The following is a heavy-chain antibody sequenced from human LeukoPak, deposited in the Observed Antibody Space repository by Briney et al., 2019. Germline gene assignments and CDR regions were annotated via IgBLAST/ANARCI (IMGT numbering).Heavy chain of an antibody. D-gene: IGHD3-22*01. J-gene: IGHJ4*02. CDR2: ISSRGSTI. CDR3: ASGYYDNGRYPPYFYY. Sequence: PGGSLRLSCAASGFTFSDYYMSWIRQAPGQGLEWVSYISSRGSTIYYADSVKGRFPISRDSAKSSLYLQMNSLRAEDTAVYYCASGYYDNGRYPPYFYYWGQGTLVTVSS. CDR1: GFTFSDYY. V-gene: IGHV3-11*04.